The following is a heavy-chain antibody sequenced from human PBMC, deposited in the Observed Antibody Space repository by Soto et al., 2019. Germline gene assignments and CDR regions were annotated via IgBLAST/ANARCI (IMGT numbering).Heavy chain of an antibody. CDR3: ARDCSSTSRYTPHYGMDV. CDR1: GFSVSGNY. J-gene: IGHJ6*02. V-gene: IGHV3-53*01. D-gene: IGHD2-2*02. CDR2: IYSDGST. Sequence: PGWSLRLSCAASGFSVSGNYMSWVRQAPGKGLEWVSVIYSDGSTYYADSVKGRFTISRDNSKNMMYLQMNSLRAEDTAVYYCARDCSSTSRYTPHYGMDVWGQGTTVTVS.